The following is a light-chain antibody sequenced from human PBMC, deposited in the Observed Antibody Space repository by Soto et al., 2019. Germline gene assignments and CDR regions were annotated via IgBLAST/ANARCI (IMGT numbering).Light chain of an antibody. CDR1: QSISSW. J-gene: IGKJ4*01. V-gene: IGKV1-5*01. Sequence: QMTLSASTLSAXVGDXVTSXXRASQSISSWLAWYQQKPGKAPNLLIYDVSTLLSGVPSRFSGRGSGTGFTLTIDNVQPDDFATYYCQQYNTDPLTFGVGT. CDR2: DVS. CDR3: QQYNTDPLT.